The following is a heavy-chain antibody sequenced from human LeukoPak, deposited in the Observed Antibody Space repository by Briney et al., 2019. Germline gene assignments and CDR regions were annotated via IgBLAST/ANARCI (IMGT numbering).Heavy chain of an antibody. CDR3: ARNRNSGTYYEDY. CDR1: GFTFSSYA. V-gene: IGHV3-23*01. Sequence: PGGSLRLSCAASGFTFSSYAMSWVRQAPGKGLEWVSAISGSGGSTYYADSVKGRFTISRDKSKNTLFLQMSSLRAEDTAVYYCARNRNSGTYYEDYWGQGTLVTVSS. CDR2: ISGSGGST. D-gene: IGHD1-26*01. J-gene: IGHJ4*02.